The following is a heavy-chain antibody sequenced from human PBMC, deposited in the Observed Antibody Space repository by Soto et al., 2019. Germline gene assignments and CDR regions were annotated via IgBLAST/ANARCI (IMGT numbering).Heavy chain of an antibody. D-gene: IGHD3-22*01. V-gene: IGHV3-23*01. J-gene: IGHJ4*02. CDR1: GFTFSSYA. CDR3: AKDRLDYYDSSGYNFDY. CDR2: ISGRGGST. Sequence: GGSLRLSCAASGFTFSSYAMSWVRQAPGKGLEWVSAISGRGGSTYYADSVKGRFTISRDNSKNTLYLQMNSLRAEDTAVYYCAKDRLDYYDSSGYNFDYWGQGTLVTVSS.